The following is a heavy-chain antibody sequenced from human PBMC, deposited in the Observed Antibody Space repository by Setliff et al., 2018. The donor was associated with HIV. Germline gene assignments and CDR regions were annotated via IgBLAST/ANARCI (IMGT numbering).Heavy chain of an antibody. CDR1: GESFTDYY. D-gene: IGHD6-19*01. V-gene: IGHV4-34*01. J-gene: IGHJ5*02. Sequence: ASETLSLTCAVSGESFTDYYWSWIRQSPGKGLEWIGEINHSGGTNYNPSLKSRVTISVDTTKNQFSLKVKSVTAADTAVYFCVKRGIAVAGRWVPRNNWFDPWGQGSLVTVSS. CDR3: VKRGIAVAGRWVPRNNWFDP. CDR2: INHSGGT.